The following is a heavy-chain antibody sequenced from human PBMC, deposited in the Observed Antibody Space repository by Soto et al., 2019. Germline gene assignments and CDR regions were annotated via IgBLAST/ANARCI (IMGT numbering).Heavy chain of an antibody. D-gene: IGHD3-9*01. CDR1: GFTFSSYA. V-gene: IGHV3-23*01. J-gene: IGHJ1*01. CDR3: AKDVHYDIVTGIDYFDH. Sequence: EVQLLESGGGLVQPGESLKISCAVSGFTFSSYAMSWVRQAPGKGLEWVSGISGTGRVTNYAESVKGGFTISRDNPTNTLSMEMKSLRAEDTAVYYCAKDVHYDIVTGIDYFDHLGQCTLVTVSS. CDR2: ISGTGRVT.